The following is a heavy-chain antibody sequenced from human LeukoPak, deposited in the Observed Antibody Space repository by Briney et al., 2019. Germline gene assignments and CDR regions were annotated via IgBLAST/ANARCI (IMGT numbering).Heavy chain of an antibody. CDR3: ARSPDHSSGYYYF. CDR1: GGTFSSYA. V-gene: IGHV1-69*04. J-gene: IGHJ4*02. CDR2: IVPILGIA. Sequence: SVKVSCKASGGTFSSYAISWVRQAPGQGLEWMGRIVPILGIANYAQKFQGRVTITADKSTSTAYMELSSLRSEDTAVYYCARSPDHSSGYYYFWGQGTLVTVSS. D-gene: IGHD3-22*01.